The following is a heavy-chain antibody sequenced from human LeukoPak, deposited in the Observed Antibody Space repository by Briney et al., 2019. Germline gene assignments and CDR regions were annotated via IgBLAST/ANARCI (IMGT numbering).Heavy chain of an antibody. J-gene: IGHJ4*02. CDR2: IYHSGST. CDR1: GYSISSGYY. V-gene: IGHV4-38-2*02. CDR3: ARDRVSSEWELLFFDY. Sequence: SETLSLTCTVSGYSISSGYYWGWIRQPPGKGLEWIGSIYHSGSTYYNPSLKSRVTISVDTSKNQFSLKLSSVTAADTAVYYCARDRVSSEWELLFFDYWGQGTLVTVSS. D-gene: IGHD1-26*01.